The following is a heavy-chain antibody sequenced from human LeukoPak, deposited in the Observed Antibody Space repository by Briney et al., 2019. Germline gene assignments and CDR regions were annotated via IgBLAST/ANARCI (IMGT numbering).Heavy chain of an antibody. CDR3: ARDGQGRYQDAFDI. V-gene: IGHV3-74*01. CDR2: INTDGSST. D-gene: IGHD2-2*01. Sequence: PGGSLRLSCAASGFTFSSYWMHWVRHAPGKGLVWVSRINTDGSSTSYADSVKGRFTISRDNSKNTLYLQMNSLRAEDTAVYYCARDGQGRYQDAFDIWGQGTMVTVSS. CDR1: GFTFSSYW. J-gene: IGHJ3*02.